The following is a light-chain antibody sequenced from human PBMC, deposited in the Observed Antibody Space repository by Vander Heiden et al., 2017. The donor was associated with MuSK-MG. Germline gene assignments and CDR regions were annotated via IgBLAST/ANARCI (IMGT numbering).Light chain of an antibody. CDR2: ANA. CDR1: SSNIGAGYD. J-gene: IGLJ2*01. V-gene: IGLV1-40*01. CDR3: QSFDNNLSVV. Sequence: QSVLTQPPSVSGPPGQRVTISCTGSSSNIGAGYDVHWYQQLPGTAPKLLIYANANRPSGVPDRFSGSKSGTSASLAITGLQAEDEAYYYCQSFDNNLSVVFGGGTELTVL.